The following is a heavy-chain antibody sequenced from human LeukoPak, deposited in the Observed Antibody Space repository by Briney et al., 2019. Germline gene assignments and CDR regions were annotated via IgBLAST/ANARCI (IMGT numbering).Heavy chain of an antibody. J-gene: IGHJ4*02. V-gene: IGHV4-61*02. CDR1: GNSISSGDNY. CDR3: ARNYYDSSGYPLK. D-gene: IGHD3-22*01. Sequence: SETLSLTCTVSGNSISSGDNYWSWIRQPAGKGLEWIGRIYTSGSTNYNPSLKSRVTISGDTSKNQFSLRLSSVTAADTAVYYCARNYYDSSGYPLKWGQGTLVTVSS. CDR2: IYTSGST.